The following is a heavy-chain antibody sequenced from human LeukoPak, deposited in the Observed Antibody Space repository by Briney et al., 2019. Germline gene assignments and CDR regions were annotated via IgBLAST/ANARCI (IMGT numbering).Heavy chain of an antibody. J-gene: IGHJ4*02. CDR2: IHYSGST. CDR1: GGFITYDY. D-gene: IGHD5-12*01. V-gene: IGHV4-59*08. CDR3: ARVGGYEGGY. Sequence: PSETLSLPCTVSGGFITYDYWTWIRQPPGKGLEWIGYIHYSGSTNYNPSLKSRVTISVDTSKNQFSPKLSSVTAADTAVYYCARVGGYEGGYWGQGTLVTVSS.